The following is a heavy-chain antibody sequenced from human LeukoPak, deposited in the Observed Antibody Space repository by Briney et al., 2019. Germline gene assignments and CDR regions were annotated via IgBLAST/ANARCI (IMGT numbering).Heavy chain of an antibody. J-gene: IGHJ4*02. Sequence: SETLSLTCTVSGGSISGSNYYWSWIRQPAGKGLEWIGRIYTSGSTNYNPSLKSRVTMSVDTSKNQFSLKLSSVTAADTAVYYCARDGQWLLPASYFDYWGQGTLVTVSS. CDR2: IYTSGST. CDR1: GGSISGSNYY. CDR3: ARDGQWLLPASYFDY. V-gene: IGHV4-61*02. D-gene: IGHD6-19*01.